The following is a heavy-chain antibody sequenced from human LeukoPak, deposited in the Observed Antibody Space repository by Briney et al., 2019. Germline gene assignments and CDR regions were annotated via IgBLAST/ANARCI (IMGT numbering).Heavy chain of an antibody. V-gene: IGHV3-23*01. J-gene: IGHJ4*02. D-gene: IGHD2-15*01. CDR2: ITAGGGTT. Sequence: GGSLRLSCAASGFTFSSYAMTWVRQAPGKGPEWVSSITAGGGTTYYAESVKGRFTISRDNSKTTLYVQMSSLRAEDTAIYYCAKNNGGSGYSAAGYWGQGTLVIVSS. CDR3: AKNNGGSGYSAAGY. CDR1: GFTFSSYA.